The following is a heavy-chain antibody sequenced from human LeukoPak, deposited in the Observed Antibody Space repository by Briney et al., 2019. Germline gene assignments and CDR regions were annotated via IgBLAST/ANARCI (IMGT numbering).Heavy chain of an antibody. CDR3: ARAHRGYYDSSGLDAFDI. D-gene: IGHD3-22*01. V-gene: IGHV3-30-3*01. J-gene: IGHJ3*02. CDR1: GFTFSSYA. Sequence: PGGSLRLSCAASGFTFSSYAMHWVRQAPGKGLEWVAVISYDGSNKYYADSVKGRFTTSRDNSKNTLYLQMNSLRAEDTAVYYCARAHRGYYDSSGLDAFDIWGQGTMVTVSS. CDR2: ISYDGSNK.